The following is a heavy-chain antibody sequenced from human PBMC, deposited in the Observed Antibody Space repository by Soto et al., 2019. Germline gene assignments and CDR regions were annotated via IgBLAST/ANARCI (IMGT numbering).Heavy chain of an antibody. CDR2: IDPSDSYT. J-gene: IGHJ6*02. CDR3: ARRNYERTYYDYVWGSYRYSGYYGMDV. D-gene: IGHD3-16*02. V-gene: IGHV5-10-1*01. CDR1: GYSFTSYW. Sequence: PGESLKISCKGSGYSFTSYWISWVRQMPGKGLEWMGRIDPSDSYTNYSPSFQGHVTISADKSISTAYLQWSSLKASDTAMYYCARRNYERTYYDYVWGSYRYSGYYGMDVWGQGTTVTVSS.